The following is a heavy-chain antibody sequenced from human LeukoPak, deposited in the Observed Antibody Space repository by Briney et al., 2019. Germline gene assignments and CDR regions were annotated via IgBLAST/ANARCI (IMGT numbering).Heavy chain of an antibody. D-gene: IGHD2-21*01. CDR1: GFTFSSYQ. V-gene: IGHV3-7*01. CDR3: ARGGENKLTY. CDR2: IKEDGNER. J-gene: IGHJ1*01. Sequence: GGSLRLSCAASGFTFSSYQMSWVRQAPGKGLERVANIKEDGNERYYLDSVKGRFTISRDNAKNSLYLQMNSLRAEDTAVYYCARGGENKLTYWGQGTLVTVSS.